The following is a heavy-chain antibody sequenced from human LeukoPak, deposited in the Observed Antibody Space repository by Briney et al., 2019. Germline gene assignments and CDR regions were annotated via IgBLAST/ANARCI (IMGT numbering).Heavy chain of an antibody. CDR1: GFTFSDYY. D-gene: IGHD3-3*01. Sequence: GGSLRLSCAASGFTFSDYYMSWIRQAPGKGLEWVSYISSSGGSTYYADSVKGRFTISRDNSKNTLYLQMNSLRAEDTAVYYCAKDSTIFGVVNPNWFDPWGQGTLVTVSS. J-gene: IGHJ5*02. CDR3: AKDSTIFGVVNPNWFDP. V-gene: IGHV3-11*01. CDR2: ISSSGGST.